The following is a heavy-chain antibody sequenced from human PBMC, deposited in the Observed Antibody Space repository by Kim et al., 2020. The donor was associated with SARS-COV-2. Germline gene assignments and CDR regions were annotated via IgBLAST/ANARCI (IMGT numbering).Heavy chain of an antibody. V-gene: IGHV4-59*13. J-gene: IGHJ4*02. CDR1: GGSISSYY. D-gene: IGHD6-13*01. CDR2: IYYSGST. Sequence: SETLSLTCTVSGGSISSYYWSWIRQPPGKGLEWIGYIYYSGSTNYNPSLKSRVTISVDTSKNQFSLKLSSVTAADTAVYYCARVGAAAGTRIYYFAYWGQGTLVTVSS. CDR3: ARVGAAAGTRIYYFAY.